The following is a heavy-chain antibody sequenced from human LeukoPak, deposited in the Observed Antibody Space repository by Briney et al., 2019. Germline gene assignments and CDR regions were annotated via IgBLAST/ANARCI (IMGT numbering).Heavy chain of an antibody. CDR1: GGSISGYY. CDR2: IYYSGST. J-gene: IGHJ3*02. V-gene: IGHV4-59*01. CDR3: ARASYDYSNSGAFDI. Sequence: PSETLSLTCTVSGGSISGYYWSWIRQPPGKGLEWIGYIYYSGSTNYNPSLKSRVTISVDTSKNQFSLKLSSVTAADTAVYYCARASYDYSNSGAFDIWGQGTMVTVSS. D-gene: IGHD4-11*01.